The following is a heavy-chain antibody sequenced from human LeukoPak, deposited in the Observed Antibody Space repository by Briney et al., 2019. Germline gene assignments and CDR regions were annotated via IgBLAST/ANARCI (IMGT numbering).Heavy chain of an antibody. J-gene: IGHJ5*02. Sequence: GGSLRLSCAASGFTVSSNYMSWVRQAPGKGLEWVSVIYSGGSTYYADSVKGRFTISRDNSKNTLYLQMNSLRAEDTAVYYCARNYYDSHWFDHWGQGTLVTVSS. D-gene: IGHD3-22*01. V-gene: IGHV3-53*01. CDR1: GFTVSSNY. CDR2: IYSGGST. CDR3: ARNYYDSHWFDH.